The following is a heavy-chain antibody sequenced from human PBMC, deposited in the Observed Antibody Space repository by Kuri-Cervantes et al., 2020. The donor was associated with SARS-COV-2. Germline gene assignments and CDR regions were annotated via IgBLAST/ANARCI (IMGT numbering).Heavy chain of an antibody. CDR1: GFTFSSYW. V-gene: IGHV3-7*03. CDR3: AKGVAAAKLSVGYMDV. J-gene: IGHJ6*03. CDR2: IKQDGSEK. Sequence: GESLKISCAASGFTFSSYWMSWVRQAPGKGLEWVANIKQDGSEKYYVDSVKGRFTISRDNAKNSLYLQMNSLRAEDMALYYCAKGVAAAKLSVGYMDVWGKGTTVTVSS. D-gene: IGHD6-13*01.